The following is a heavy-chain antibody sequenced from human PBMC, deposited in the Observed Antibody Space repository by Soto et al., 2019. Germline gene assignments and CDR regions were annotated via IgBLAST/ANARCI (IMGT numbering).Heavy chain of an antibody. CDR3: AKALEYSNSLVLFGYFDY. V-gene: IGHV3-23*01. CDR2: ISGSGGST. D-gene: IGHD6-6*01. J-gene: IGHJ4*02. CDR1: GFTFSSYA. Sequence: GGSLRLSCAASGFTFSSYAMSWVRQAPGKGLEWVSAISGSGGSTYYADSVKGRFTISRDNSKNTLYLQMNSLRAEDTAVYYCAKALEYSNSLVLFGYFDYWGQGTLVTVSS.